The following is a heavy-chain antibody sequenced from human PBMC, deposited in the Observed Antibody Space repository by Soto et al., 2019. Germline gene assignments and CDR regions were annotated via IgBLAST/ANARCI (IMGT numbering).Heavy chain of an antibody. D-gene: IGHD5-18*01. CDR2: ISYDGTNK. V-gene: IGHV3-30*03. CDR3: SAMPRYTVPPPDDY. J-gene: IGHJ4*02. CDR1: VFIFGSYV. Sequence: QVPLVESGGAVVHPGRSLRLSCVASVFIFGSYVMHWVRQAPGEEMEWVAVISYDGTNKYYVDSVKCRFAISGDNWKSALGLQMNCLLAEDTAVSYCSAMPRYTVPPPDDYCGQGTLVTVSS.